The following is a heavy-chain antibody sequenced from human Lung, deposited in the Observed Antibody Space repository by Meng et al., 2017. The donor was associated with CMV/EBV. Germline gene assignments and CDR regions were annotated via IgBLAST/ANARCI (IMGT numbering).Heavy chain of an antibody. D-gene: IGHD3-22*01. J-gene: IGHJ4*02. CDR3: AKDLGGSSGYYYDFDY. Sequence: SGFTFVSYAMSWVRQAPGKGLEWVSAISGSGGSTYYADSVKGRFTISRDNSKNTLYLQMNSLRAEDTAVYYCAKDLGGSSGYYYDFDYWGQGTLVTVSS. CDR1: GFTFVSYA. V-gene: IGHV3-23*01. CDR2: ISGSGGST.